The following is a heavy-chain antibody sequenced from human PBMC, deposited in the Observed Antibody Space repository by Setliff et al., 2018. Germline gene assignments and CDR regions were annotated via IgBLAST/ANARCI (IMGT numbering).Heavy chain of an antibody. J-gene: IGHJ4*02. Sequence: GGSLRLSCAASGFTFSSYSMNWVRQAPGKGLEWVANIKQDGSEKYYVDSVKGRFTISRDNAKNSLYLQMNSLRAEDTAVYYCARGLGPLFWGQGTLVTVSS. CDR2: IKQDGSEK. V-gene: IGHV3-7*01. CDR3: ARGLGPLF. D-gene: IGHD2-21*01. CDR1: GFTFSSYS.